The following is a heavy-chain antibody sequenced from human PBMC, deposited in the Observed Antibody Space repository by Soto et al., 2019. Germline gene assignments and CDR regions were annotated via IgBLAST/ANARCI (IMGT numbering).Heavy chain of an antibody. D-gene: IGHD3-22*01. CDR2: INPNSGGT. CDR3: ARDYYDSSGYFHYYFDY. Sequence: ASVKVSCKASGYTFTGYYMHWVRQAPGQGLEWMGWINPNSGGTNYAQKFQGRVTMTRDTSISTAYMELSRLRSDDAAVYYCARDYYDSSGYFHYYFDYWGQGTLVTVSS. J-gene: IGHJ4*02. V-gene: IGHV1-2*02. CDR1: GYTFTGYY.